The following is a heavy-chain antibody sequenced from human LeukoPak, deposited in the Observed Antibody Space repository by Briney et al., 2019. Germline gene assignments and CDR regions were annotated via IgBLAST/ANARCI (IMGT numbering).Heavy chain of an antibody. D-gene: IGHD3-3*01. CDR3: ARLENYDFWSGYYTGLDY. CDR1: GGSFSGYY. Sequence: SETLSLTCAVYGGSFSGYYWSWIRRPPGKGLEWIGEINHSGSTNYNPSLKSRVIISVDTSKNQFSLKLSSVTAADTAVYYCARLENYDFWSGYYTGLDYWGQGTLVTVSS. CDR2: INHSGST. V-gene: IGHV4-34*01. J-gene: IGHJ4*02.